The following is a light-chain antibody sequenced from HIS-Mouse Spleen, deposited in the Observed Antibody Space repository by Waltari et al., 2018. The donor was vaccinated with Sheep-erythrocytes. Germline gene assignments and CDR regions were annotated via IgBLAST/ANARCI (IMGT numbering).Light chain of an antibody. CDR1: SSDVGGYNY. CDR2: AVS. CDR3: CSYAGSYNHV. Sequence: QSALTQPPSASGSPGQSVTISCTGTSSDVGGYNYVSWYQQHPGKAPKLMIYAVSKRPSGVPDRFSGSKSGNTASLTISGLQAEDEADYYCCSYAGSYNHVFATGTKVTVL. V-gene: IGLV2-8*01. J-gene: IGLJ1*01.